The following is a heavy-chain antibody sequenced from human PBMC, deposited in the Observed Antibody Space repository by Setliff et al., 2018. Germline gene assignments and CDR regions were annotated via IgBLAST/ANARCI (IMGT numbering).Heavy chain of an antibody. V-gene: IGHV3-23*01. J-gene: IGHJ4*02. CDR2: VSGAGDFT. D-gene: IGHD2-15*01. CDR1: GFTFTSYA. Sequence: GGSLRLSCAASGFTFTSYAMTWVRQAPGKGLEWVSTVSGAGDFTYYADSVKGRFTISRDNSKNTLFLQMNSLRPEDTAVYYCARTCSGSGCYAGLESWGQGTPVTVSS. CDR3: ARTCSGSGCYAGLES.